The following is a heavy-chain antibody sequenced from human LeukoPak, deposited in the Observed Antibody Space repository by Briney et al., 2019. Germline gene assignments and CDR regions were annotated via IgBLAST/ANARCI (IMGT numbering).Heavy chain of an antibody. J-gene: IGHJ5*02. CDR2: INHSGST. V-gene: IGHV4-34*01. CDR3: AGRIQQNDQ. D-gene: IGHD5-18*01. Sequence: SSETLSLTCAVYGGSFSGYYWGWIRQPPGKGLEWIGEINHSGSTNYNPSLKSRVTISVDTSKNQFSLKLSSVTAADTAVYYCAGRIQQNDQWGQGTLVTVSS. CDR1: GGSFSGYY.